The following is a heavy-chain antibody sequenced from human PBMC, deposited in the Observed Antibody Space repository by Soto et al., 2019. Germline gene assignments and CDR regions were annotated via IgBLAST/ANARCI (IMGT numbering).Heavy chain of an antibody. D-gene: IGHD3-10*01. CDR2: ISGSSSYI. CDR1: GFTFSSYA. V-gene: IGHV3-21*01. Sequence: GGSLRLSCAASGFTFSSYAMSWVRQAPGKGLEWVSAISGSSSYIYYADSVKGRFTISRDNAKNSLYLQMNSLRAEDTAVYYCARDRPYYGSGSSIYYYGMDVWGQGTTVTVSS. J-gene: IGHJ6*02. CDR3: ARDRPYYGSGSSIYYYGMDV.